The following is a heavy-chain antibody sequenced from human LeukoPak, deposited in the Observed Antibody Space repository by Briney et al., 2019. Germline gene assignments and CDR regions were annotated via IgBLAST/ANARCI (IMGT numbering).Heavy chain of an antibody. Sequence: GSSVKVSCKASGGTFSSYDINWVRQATGQGLEWMGWMNPNSGNTGYAQKFQGRVTITRNTSISTAYMELSSLRSEDTAVYYCARGRDYSNYLEVPDGDYYYYMDVWGKGTTVTVSS. V-gene: IGHV1-8*03. D-gene: IGHD4-11*01. CDR3: ARGRDYSNYLEVPDGDYYYYMDV. CDR2: MNPNSGNT. J-gene: IGHJ6*03. CDR1: GGTFSSYD.